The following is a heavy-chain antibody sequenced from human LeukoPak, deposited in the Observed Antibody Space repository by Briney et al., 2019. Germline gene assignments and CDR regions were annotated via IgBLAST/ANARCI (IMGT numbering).Heavy chain of an antibody. CDR3: AKDSSSWYRAYNWFDP. CDR2: ISGSGGST. CDR1: GFTFSSYG. D-gene: IGHD6-13*01. Sequence: GGSLRLSCAASGFTFSSYGMSWVRQAPGKGLEWVSAISGSGGSTYYADSVKGRFTISRDNSKNTLYLQMNSLRAEDTAVYYCAKDSSSWYRAYNWFDPWGQGTLVTVSS. V-gene: IGHV3-23*01. J-gene: IGHJ5*02.